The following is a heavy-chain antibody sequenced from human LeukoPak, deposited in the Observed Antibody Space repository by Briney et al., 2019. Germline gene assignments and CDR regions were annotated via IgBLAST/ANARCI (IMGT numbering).Heavy chain of an antibody. J-gene: IGHJ6*03. V-gene: IGHV3-20*04. CDR2: INWNGGST. CDR3: ARDASGGYVYYYYYMDV. D-gene: IGHD2-15*01. Sequence: PGRSLRLSCAASGFTFDDYAMHWVRQAPGKGLEWVSGINWNGGSTGYADSVKGRFTISRDNAKNSLYLQMNSLRAEDTALYYCARDASGGYVYYYYYMDVWGKGTTVTVSS. CDR1: GFTFDDYA.